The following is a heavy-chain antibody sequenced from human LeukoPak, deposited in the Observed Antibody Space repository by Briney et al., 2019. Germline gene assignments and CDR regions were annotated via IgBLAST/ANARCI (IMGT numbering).Heavy chain of an antibody. CDR1: GGSFSGYY. J-gene: IGHJ6*02. CDR3: ARLEDRYYYYGMDV. Sequence: SETLSLTCAVYGGSFSGYYWSWLRQPPGKGLEWIGEINHSGSTNYNPSLKSRVTISVDTSKNQFSLKLSSVTAADTAVYYCARLEDRYYYYGMDVWGQGTTVTVSS. D-gene: IGHD2-15*01. CDR2: INHSGST. V-gene: IGHV4-34*01.